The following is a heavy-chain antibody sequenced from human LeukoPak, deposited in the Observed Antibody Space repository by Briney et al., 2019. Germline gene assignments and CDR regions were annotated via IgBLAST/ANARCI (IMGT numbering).Heavy chain of an antibody. V-gene: IGHV4-30-4*01. CDR2: IYYSGST. CDR3: ARVWFAYCGGDCLNP. CDR1: GGSISSGDYY. J-gene: IGHJ5*02. D-gene: IGHD2-21*02. Sequence: SSQTLSLTCTVSGGSISSGDYYWSWIRQPPGKGLEWIGYIYYSGSTYYNPSLKSRVAISVDTSKNQFSLKLRSVTAADTAVYYCARVWFAYCGGDCLNPWGQGTLVTVSS.